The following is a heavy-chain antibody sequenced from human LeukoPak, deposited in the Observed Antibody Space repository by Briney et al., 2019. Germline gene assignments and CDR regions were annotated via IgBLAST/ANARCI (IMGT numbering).Heavy chain of an antibody. D-gene: IGHD6-19*01. Sequence: EPGGSLRLSCAASGFPFSSFYMSWVRQAPGKGLEWVSSISSSSSYIFYADSVRGRVTISRDNAKNSLYLQMNSLRVEDTAVYYCARDRGSGWHTFDSWGQGILVTVSS. CDR3: ARDRGSGWHTFDS. J-gene: IGHJ4*02. V-gene: IGHV3-21*01. CDR1: GFPFSSFY. CDR2: ISSSSSYI.